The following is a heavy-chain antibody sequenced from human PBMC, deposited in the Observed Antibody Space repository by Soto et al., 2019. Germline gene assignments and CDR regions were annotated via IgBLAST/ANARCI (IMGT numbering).Heavy chain of an antibody. CDR2: IYWNNDK. CDR3: AHRRGDYDFWSGYYPYYYYGMDV. J-gene: IGHJ6*02. Sequence: QITLKESGPTLVKPTQTLTLTCTFSGFSLSTSGVGVGWIRQPPGKALEWLALIYWNNDKRYSPSLKSRLTIPKDTSKNQVVLTMTNMDPVDTATYYCAHRRGDYDFWSGYYPYYYYGMDVWGQGTTVTVSS. CDR1: GFSLSTSGVG. V-gene: IGHV2-5*01. D-gene: IGHD3-3*01.